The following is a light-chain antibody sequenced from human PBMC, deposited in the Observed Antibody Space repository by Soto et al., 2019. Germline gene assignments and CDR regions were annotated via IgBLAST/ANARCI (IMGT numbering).Light chain of an antibody. J-gene: IGKJ2*01. CDR2: GAS. CDR1: HSVRSSF. CDR3: QQYGSSPQT. V-gene: IGKV3-20*01. Sequence: EIVLTQSPGTLSLSPGERATLSCRASHSVRSSFLAWYHRKPGQAPRLLIYGASSRATGIPDRFSGSGSGTDFALTISRLEPEDFAVYYCQQYGSSPQTFGQGTKLEI.